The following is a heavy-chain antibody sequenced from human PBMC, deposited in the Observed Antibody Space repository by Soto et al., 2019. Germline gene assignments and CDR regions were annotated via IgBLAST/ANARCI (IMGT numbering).Heavy chain of an antibody. CDR1: GGSISSYY. Sequence: QVQLQESGPGLVKPSETLSLTCTVSGGSISSYYWSWIRQPPGKGLEWIGNIYYSGSTNYNPSLKSRVTISVDTSKNQFSLKLSSVTAADTAVYYCARDRGRAFDYWGQGTLVTVSS. CDR3: ARDRGRAFDY. V-gene: IGHV4-59*13. CDR2: IYYSGST. D-gene: IGHD3-10*01. J-gene: IGHJ4*02.